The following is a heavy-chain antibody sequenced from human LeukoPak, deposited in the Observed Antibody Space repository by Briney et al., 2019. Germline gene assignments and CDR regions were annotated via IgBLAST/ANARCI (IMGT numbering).Heavy chain of an antibody. D-gene: IGHD5-12*01. CDR1: GFTFSIFW. V-gene: IGHV3-74*01. CDR3: ARRWVVAAVDY. CDR2: INSDGSST. J-gene: IGHJ4*02. Sequence: SGGSLRLSCAASGFTFSIFWMHWVRRAPGKGPVWVSRINSDGSSTDYADSVKGRFTISRDNAKNTLYLQMNSLRTEDTAVYYCARRWVVAAVDYWGQGTLVTVSS.